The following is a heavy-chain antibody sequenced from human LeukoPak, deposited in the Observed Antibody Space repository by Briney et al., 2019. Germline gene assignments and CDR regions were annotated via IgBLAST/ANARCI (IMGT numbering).Heavy chain of an antibody. CDR1: GFSVSSYA. Sequence: RGSLRLSCAASGFSVSSYAMSWVRQAPGKGLEWVSVIGGSNGITFYVGSVKGRFTISRDNSKDTLYLQMHRLKAEDTAVYYCARTENSGWGYFDYWGQGTLVTVSS. V-gene: IGHV3-23*01. CDR3: ARTENSGWGYFDY. J-gene: IGHJ4*02. CDR2: IGGSNGIT. D-gene: IGHD5-12*01.